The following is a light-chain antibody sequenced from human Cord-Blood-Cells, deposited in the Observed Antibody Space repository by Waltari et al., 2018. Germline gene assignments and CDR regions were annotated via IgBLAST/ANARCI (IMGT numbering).Light chain of an antibody. CDR3: NSRDSSGNHVV. V-gene: IGLV3-19*01. Sequence: SSELTQDPAVSVDLGQTVSITGQGDSLRSYCRSGYQQKPGQAPVLAIYGKNNRPSGIPDRFSGSSSGNTASLTITGAQAEDEADYYCNSRDSSGNHVVFGGGTKLTVL. CDR2: GKN. CDR1: SLRSYC. J-gene: IGLJ2*01.